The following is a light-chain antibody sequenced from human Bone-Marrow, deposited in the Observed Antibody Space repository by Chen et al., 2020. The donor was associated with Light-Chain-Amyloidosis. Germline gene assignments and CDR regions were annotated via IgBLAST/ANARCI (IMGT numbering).Light chain of an antibody. V-gene: IGLV1-44*01. J-gene: IGLJ2*01. CDR2: TNS. CDR3: AAWDDTLNGVL. Sequence: QSVLTQPPSASGTPGQSVTISCSGSSSNIGINTVNLYQQLPGTAPKLLIYTNSQRPSGVPDRFSGSKSGTSASLAISGLQSEDEADYFCAAWDDTLNGVLFGGGTKLTVL. CDR1: SSNIGINT.